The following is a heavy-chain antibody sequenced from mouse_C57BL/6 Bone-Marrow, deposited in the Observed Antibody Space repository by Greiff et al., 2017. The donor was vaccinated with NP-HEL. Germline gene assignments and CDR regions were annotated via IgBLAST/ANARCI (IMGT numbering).Heavy chain of an antibody. V-gene: IGHV5-4*03. D-gene: IGHD2-3*01. CDR2: ISDGGSYT. CDR3: ARGGGWLLRGFFFDY. J-gene: IGHJ2*01. Sequence: EVMLVESGGGLVKPGGSLKLSCAASGFTFSSYAMSWVRQTPEKRLEWVATISDGGSYTYYPDNVKGRFTISRDNAKNNLYLQMSHLKSEDTAMYYCARGGGWLLRGFFFDYWGQGTTLTVSS. CDR1: GFTFSSYA.